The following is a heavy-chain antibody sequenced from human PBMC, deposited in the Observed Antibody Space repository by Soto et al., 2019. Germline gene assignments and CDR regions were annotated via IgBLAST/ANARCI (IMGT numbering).Heavy chain of an antibody. J-gene: IGHJ6*02. V-gene: IGHV3-30-3*01. CDR3: ASSVKDIVVVPAAYGMDV. CDR2: ISYDGSNK. D-gene: IGHD2-2*01. Sequence: GGSLRLSCAASGFTFSSYAMHWVRQAPGKGLEWVAVISYDGSNKYYADSVKGRFTISRDNSKNTLYLQMNSLRAEDTAVYYCASSVKDIVVVPAAYGMDVWGQGTTVTVSS. CDR1: GFTFSSYA.